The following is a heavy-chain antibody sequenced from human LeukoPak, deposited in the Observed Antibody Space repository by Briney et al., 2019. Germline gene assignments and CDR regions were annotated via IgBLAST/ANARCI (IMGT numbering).Heavy chain of an antibody. D-gene: IGHD1-14*01. J-gene: IGHJ4*02. Sequence: GGSLRLSCAASGFTFSNYAMNWVRQAPGKGLEWVSYISSSSSTIYYADSVKGRFTISRDNANNSLYLQMNSLRDEDTAVCYCARETPEYDWGQGTLVTVSS. CDR1: GFTFSNYA. CDR2: ISSSSSTI. CDR3: ARETPEYD. V-gene: IGHV3-48*02.